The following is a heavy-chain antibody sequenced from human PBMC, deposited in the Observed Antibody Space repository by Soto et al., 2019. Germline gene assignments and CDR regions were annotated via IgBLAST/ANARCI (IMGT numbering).Heavy chain of an antibody. D-gene: IGHD3-10*01. CDR3: ARPLGFGELSSDNWFDP. V-gene: IGHV2-5*02. CDR2: IYWDDDK. J-gene: IGHJ5*02. CDR1: GFSLSTSGVG. Sequence: GSGPTLVNPTQTLTLTCTFSGFSLSTSGVGVGWIRQPPGKALEWLALIYWDDDKRYSPSLKSRLTITKDTSKNQVVLTMTNMDPVDTATYYCARPLGFGELSSDNWFDPWGQGTLVTVSS.